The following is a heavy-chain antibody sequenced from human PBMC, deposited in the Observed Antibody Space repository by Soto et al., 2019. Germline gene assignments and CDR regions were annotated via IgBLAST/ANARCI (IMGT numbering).Heavy chain of an antibody. V-gene: IGHV3-74*01. CDR1: GFTFSMYW. CDR3: ARESEDLTSNFDY. J-gene: IGHJ4*02. CDR2: INDDGIST. Sequence: EVQLVESGGGLVQPGGSLRLSCAASGFTFSMYWMHWVRQVPGKGPEWVSRINDDGISTNYADSVKGRFTISRDNAKNTLYLEMNSLRAEDTAVYYCARESEDLTSNFDYWGQGTLVTVSS.